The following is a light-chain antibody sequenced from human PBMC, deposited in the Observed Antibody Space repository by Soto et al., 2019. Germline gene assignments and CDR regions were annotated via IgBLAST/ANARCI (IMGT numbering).Light chain of an antibody. CDR1: SSDIGTYYL. V-gene: IGLV2-23*02. CDR2: EAT. CDR3: SSYAGSSTFVV. J-gene: IGLJ2*01. Sequence: SALTQPASVSGSPGQSITISCTGTSSDIGTYYLVSWYQQHPGKAPLLMIYEATKRPSGVSNRFSGSKSGNTASLTISGLQPEDEADYYCSSYAGSSTFVVFGGGTKLTVL.